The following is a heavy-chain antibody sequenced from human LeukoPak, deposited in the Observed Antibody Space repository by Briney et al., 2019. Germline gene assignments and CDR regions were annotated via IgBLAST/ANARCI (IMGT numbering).Heavy chain of an antibody. CDR1: GYTFTSYG. D-gene: IGHD3-22*01. J-gene: IGHJ6*03. Sequence: ASVKVSCKASGYTFTSYGISWVRQAPGQGLEWMGWISAYNGNTNYAQKLQGRVTMTTDTSTSTAYMELRSLRSDDTAVYYCARCNYHDSSGYLGDYYYYYYMDVWGKGTTVTVSS. CDR2: ISAYNGNT. CDR3: ARCNYHDSSGYLGDYYYYYYMDV. V-gene: IGHV1-18*01.